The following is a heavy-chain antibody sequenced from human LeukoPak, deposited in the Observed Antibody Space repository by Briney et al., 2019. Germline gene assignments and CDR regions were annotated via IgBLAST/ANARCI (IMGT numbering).Heavy chain of an antibody. CDR3: ARALSDDFWSSYQDS. D-gene: IGHD3-3*01. CDR2: ISGYNGNT. J-gene: IGHJ4*02. V-gene: IGHV1-18*01. Sequence: ASVKVSCKTSGYSFTSHGISWVRQAPGQGLEWMGWISGYNGNTNYAPNLQGRVTLTTDASTSTAYLDLRSLRSDDTAVYYCARALSDDFWSSYQDSWGQGTLVTVSS. CDR1: GYSFTSHG.